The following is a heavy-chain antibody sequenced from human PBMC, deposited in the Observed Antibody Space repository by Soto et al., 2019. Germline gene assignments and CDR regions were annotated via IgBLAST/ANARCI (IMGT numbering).Heavy chain of an antibody. J-gene: IGHJ4*02. CDR2: FSGPGGGT. CDR3: ARTWIRFGPNDY. D-gene: IGHD3-16*01. V-gene: IGHV3-23*01. CDR1: GFTFSRFA. Sequence: GGSLRLSCEASGFTFSRFAMSWVRQAPGKGLEWVSTFSGPGGGTYYADSVKGRFTTSRDNFKSSLYLQMNSLRVEDTAIYYCARTWIRFGPNDYWGQGAPVTVSS.